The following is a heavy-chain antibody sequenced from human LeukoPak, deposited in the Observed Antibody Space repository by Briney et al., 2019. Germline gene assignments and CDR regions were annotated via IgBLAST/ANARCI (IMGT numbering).Heavy chain of an antibody. CDR2: ISGSGGST. CDR1: GFTFSSYA. V-gene: IGHV3-23*01. Sequence: PGGSLRLSCAASGFTFSSYAMSWVRQAPGKGLEWVSAISGSGGSTYYADSVKGRFTISRDNSKNTLYLQVNSLRAEDTAVYYCAKDSISPITDTAIYSTSDYWGQGTLVTVSS. CDR3: AKDSISPITDTAIYSTSDY. D-gene: IGHD5-18*01. J-gene: IGHJ4*02.